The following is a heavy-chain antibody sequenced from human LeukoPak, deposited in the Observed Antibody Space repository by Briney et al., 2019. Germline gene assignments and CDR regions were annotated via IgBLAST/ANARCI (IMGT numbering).Heavy chain of an antibody. J-gene: IGHJ4*02. V-gene: IGHV4-38-2*01. CDR2: IYHSGST. D-gene: IGHD3/OR15-3a*01. CDR3: ARRSLGTIDY. CDR1: GYSISSGYY. Sequence: SETLSLXCAVSGYSISSGYYWGWIRQPPGTGLEWIGSIYHSGSTYYNPSLKSRVTISVDTSKNQFSLKLSSVTAADTAVYYCARRSLGTIDYWGQGTLVTVSS.